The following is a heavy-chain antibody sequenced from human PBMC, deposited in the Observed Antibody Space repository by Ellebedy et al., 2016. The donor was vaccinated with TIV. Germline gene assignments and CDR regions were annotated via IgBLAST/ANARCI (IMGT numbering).Heavy chain of an antibody. V-gene: IGHV3-21*01. CDR3: ARGGRDAFYLDY. D-gene: IGHD3-10*01. CDR2: VHRVSTSM. Sequence: GESLKISCAVSGFPFSSYNMNWIRQAPGKGLEWVSAVHRVSTSMFYADSVKGRFTVSRDNAKNTLWLQMNSLRAEDTAVYFCARGGRDAFYLDYWGQGTLVTVSS. CDR1: GFPFSSYN. J-gene: IGHJ4*02.